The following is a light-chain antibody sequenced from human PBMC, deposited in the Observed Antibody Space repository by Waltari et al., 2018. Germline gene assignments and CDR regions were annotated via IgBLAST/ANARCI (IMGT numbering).Light chain of an antibody. CDR2: EVS. CDR1: SSDVGGFGS. J-gene: IGLJ3*02. Sequence: QSALTQPASVSGSPGQAITISCPGTSSDVGGFGSVSWYQQHPGKAPKLMIYEVSNRPSGVSSRFSGSKSANTASLTISGLQAEDEADYYCSSYTSSSSWVFGGGTKLTVL. V-gene: IGLV2-14*01. CDR3: SSYTSSSSWV.